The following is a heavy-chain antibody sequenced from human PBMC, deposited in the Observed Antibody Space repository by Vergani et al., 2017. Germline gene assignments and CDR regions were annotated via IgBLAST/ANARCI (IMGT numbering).Heavy chain of an antibody. CDR2: ISWNSGSI. J-gene: IGHJ4*02. CDR1: GFTFDDYA. V-gene: IGHV3-9*01. D-gene: IGHD2-2*01. CDR3: AKDGIVVPAANSIFDY. Sequence: EVQLVESGGGLVQPGRSLRLSCAASGFTFDDYAMHWVRQAPGKGLEWVSGISWNSGSIGYADSVKGRFTISRDNAKNSLYLQMNSLRAEDTALYYCAKDGIVVPAANSIFDYWGQGTLVTVSS.